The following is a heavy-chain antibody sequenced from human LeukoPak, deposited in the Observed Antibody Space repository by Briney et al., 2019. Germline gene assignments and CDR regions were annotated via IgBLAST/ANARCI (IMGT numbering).Heavy chain of an antibody. CDR3: ARYSYGQYDY. CDR1: GASISSTTYY. D-gene: IGHD5-18*01. Sequence: PSETLSLTCTVSGASISSTTYYWGWIRQPPGKGLEWIGYIYYSGSTNYNPSLKSRVTISVDTSKNQFSLQLSSVTAADTAVYYCARYSYGQYDYWGQGTLVTVSS. CDR2: IYYSGST. J-gene: IGHJ4*02. V-gene: IGHV4-61*05.